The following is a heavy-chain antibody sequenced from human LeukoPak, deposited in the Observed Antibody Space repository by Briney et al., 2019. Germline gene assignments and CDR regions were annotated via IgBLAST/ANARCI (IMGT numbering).Heavy chain of an antibody. CDR3: AAGGSGYYYGGMWFDP. Sequence: SETLSLTCTVSGGSISSYYWSWIRQPAGKGLEWIGRIYTSGSTNYNPSLKSRVTISVDTSKNQFSLKLSSVTAADTAVYYCAAGGSGYYYGGMWFDPWGQGTLVTVSS. V-gene: IGHV4-4*07. J-gene: IGHJ5*02. CDR1: GGSISSYY. CDR2: IYTSGST. D-gene: IGHD3-22*01.